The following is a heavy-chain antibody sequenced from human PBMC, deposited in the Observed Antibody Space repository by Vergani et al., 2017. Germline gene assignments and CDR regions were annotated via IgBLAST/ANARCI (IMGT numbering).Heavy chain of an antibody. Sequence: QVQMQESGPGLVKTSETLSLTCSASGAPISYWCWSWLRQPAGKGLEWIGRLCPSGSTNYKPSLKSRVTISIDTSKNQFSLKLTSVTAADTAVDYCATGAGPFDIWGQGTLVTVSS. CDR3: ATGAGPFDI. CDR1: GAPISYWC. CDR2: LCPSGST. J-gene: IGHJ4*02. V-gene: IGHV4-4*07. D-gene: IGHD7-27*01.